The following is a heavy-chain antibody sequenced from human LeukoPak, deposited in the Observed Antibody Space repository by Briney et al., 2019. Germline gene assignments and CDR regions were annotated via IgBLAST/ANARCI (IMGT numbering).Heavy chain of an antibody. Sequence: SETLSLTCTVSGDSISGSNYYWGWIRQPPAKELEWLGAVHQSGHVEYNPSLRVRTTISVDTSKNQFSLKLTSMTAADTAFYYCVKEPTIWGQGILVTVSS. CDR2: VHQSGHV. CDR1: GDSISGSNYY. CDR3: VKEPTI. V-gene: IGHV4-39*07. J-gene: IGHJ4*02.